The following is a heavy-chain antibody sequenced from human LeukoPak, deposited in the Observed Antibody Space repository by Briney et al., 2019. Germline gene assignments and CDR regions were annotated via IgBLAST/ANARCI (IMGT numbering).Heavy chain of an antibody. J-gene: IGHJ5*02. CDR1: GGTFSSYA. D-gene: IGHD6-19*01. V-gene: IGHV1-69*04. CDR2: IIPILGIA. CDR3: ARDPRAVAMFDP. Sequence: VASVKVSCKASGGTFSSYAISWVRQAPGQGLEWMGRIIPILGIANYAQKFQGRVTITADKSTSTAYMELRSLRSDDTAVYYCARDPRAVAMFDPWGQGTLVTVSS.